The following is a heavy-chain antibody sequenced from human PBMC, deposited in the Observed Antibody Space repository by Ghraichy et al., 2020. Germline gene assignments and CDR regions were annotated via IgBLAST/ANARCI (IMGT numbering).Heavy chain of an antibody. CDR2: INPSGGST. V-gene: IGHV1-46*01. D-gene: IGHD3-3*01. CDR1: GYTFTSYY. CDR3: ARRRRYDCWSGYYTYYMDV. J-gene: IGHJ6*03. Sequence: ASVKVSCKASGYTFTSYYMHWVRQAPGQGLEWMGIINPSGGSTSYAQKFQGRVTMTRDTSTSTVYMELSSLRSEDTAVYYCARRRRYDCWSGYYTYYMDVWGKGTTVTVSS.